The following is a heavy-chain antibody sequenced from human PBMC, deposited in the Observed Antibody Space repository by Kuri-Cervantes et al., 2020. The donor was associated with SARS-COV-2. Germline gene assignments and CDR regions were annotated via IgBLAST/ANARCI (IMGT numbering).Heavy chain of an antibody. Sequence: ASVKVSCKASGYTFASYGLSWVRQAPGQGLEWMGWISAYNGNTNYAQQVQDRVTLTTDTSTSTAYMELSSLRSEDTAVYYCARGDLWFGELDYYGMDVWGQGTTVTGSS. CDR2: ISAYNGNT. J-gene: IGHJ6*01. CDR3: ARGDLWFGELDYYGMDV. CDR1: GYTFASYG. D-gene: IGHD3-10*01. V-gene: IGHV1-18*01.